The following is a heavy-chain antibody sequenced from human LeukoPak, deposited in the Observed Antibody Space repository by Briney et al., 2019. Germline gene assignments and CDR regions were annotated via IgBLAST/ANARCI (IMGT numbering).Heavy chain of an antibody. D-gene: IGHD6-13*01. CDR1: GYTFTGYY. Sequence: ASVKVSCKASGYTFTGYYMHWVRQAPGQGLEWMGWINPNSGGTNYAQKFQGWVTMTRDTSISTAYMELSRLRSDDTAVYYCARGRGYSSSWYLANYYGMDVWGQGTTVTVSS. J-gene: IGHJ6*02. CDR2: INPNSGGT. V-gene: IGHV1-2*04. CDR3: ARGRGYSSSWYLANYYGMDV.